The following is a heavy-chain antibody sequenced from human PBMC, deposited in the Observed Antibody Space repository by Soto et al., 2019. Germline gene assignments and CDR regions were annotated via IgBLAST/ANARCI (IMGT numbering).Heavy chain of an antibody. CDR3: AKKAGRGSPLAHAFDT. CDR1: GGSFSSYA. V-gene: IGHV1-69*13. Sequence: ASVKVSCKASGGSFSSYAISWVRQAPGQGLEWMGGIIPIFGTPNNAQKFQGRVTITADESTSTAYMELSRLRSDDTAVYYCAKKAGRGSPLAHAFDTWGQGTMVTVSS. J-gene: IGHJ3*02. CDR2: IIPIFGTP. D-gene: IGHD1-26*01.